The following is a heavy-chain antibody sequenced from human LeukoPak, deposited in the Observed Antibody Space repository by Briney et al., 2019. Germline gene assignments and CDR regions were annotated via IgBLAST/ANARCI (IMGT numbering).Heavy chain of an antibody. V-gene: IGHV1-18*01. CDR2: ISAYNGNT. Sequence: GASVKVSCKASGYTFTSYGISWVRQAPGQGLEWMGWISAYNGNTNYAQKFQGRVTMTRNTSISTAYMELSSLRSEDTAVYYCARVGGIAAAGIDWFDPWGQGTLVTVSS. CDR3: ARVGGIAAAGIDWFDP. CDR1: GYTFTSYG. J-gene: IGHJ5*02. D-gene: IGHD6-13*01.